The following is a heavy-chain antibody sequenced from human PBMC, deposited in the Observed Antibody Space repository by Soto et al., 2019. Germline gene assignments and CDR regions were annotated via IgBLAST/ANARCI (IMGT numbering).Heavy chain of an antibody. V-gene: IGHV3-30*03. CDR1: GFTVSTYG. J-gene: IGHJ4*02. Sequence: QVQLVESGGGVVQPGRSLRLSCAVSGFTVSTYGMHWVRQAPGKGLEWVAVISRDGGTKYYADSVKGRFTISRDNSRNVLCLEMNSLRGDDMAVYYCTGEVASGYWGQGTLVTVSS. CDR3: TGEVASGY. CDR2: ISRDGGTK. D-gene: IGHD2-8*02.